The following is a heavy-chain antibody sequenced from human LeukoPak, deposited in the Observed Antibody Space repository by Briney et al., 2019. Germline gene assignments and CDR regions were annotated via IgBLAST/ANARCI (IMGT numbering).Heavy chain of an antibody. V-gene: IGHV3-66*01. CDR3: ARDSGSGWYYFDY. CDR1: GFTVSSNY. CDR2: IYSGGST. D-gene: IGHD6-19*01. J-gene: IGHJ4*02. Sequence: GGSLRLSCAASGFTVSSNYMSWVRQAPGKGLEWVSVIYSGGSTYYADSVKGRFTISRDNFKNTLYLQMNSLRAEDTAVYYCARDSGSGWYYFDYWGQGTLVTVSS.